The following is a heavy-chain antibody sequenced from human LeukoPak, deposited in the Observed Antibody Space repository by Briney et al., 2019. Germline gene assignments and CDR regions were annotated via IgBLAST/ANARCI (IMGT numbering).Heavy chain of an antibody. V-gene: IGHV5-51*01. J-gene: IGHJ4*02. Sequence: GESLKISCKGSGYXFSNYWIGWVRQMPGKGLEWMGIIYPGDSNTRYSPSFQGQVTISADRSISTAYLQWSSLKASDTAIYYCARQPLVRDCGGDCEFDYWGQGTLVSVSS. CDR3: ARQPLVRDCGGDCEFDY. CDR2: IYPGDSNT. D-gene: IGHD2-21*02. CDR1: GYXFSNYW.